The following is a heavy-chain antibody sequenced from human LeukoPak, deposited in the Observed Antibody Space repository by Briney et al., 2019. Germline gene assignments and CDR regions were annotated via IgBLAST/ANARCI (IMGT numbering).Heavy chain of an antibody. J-gene: IGHJ4*02. CDR1: GFTFSSYW. D-gene: IGHD3-10*01. V-gene: IGHV3-33*08. CDR2: IWYDGSNK. Sequence: GGSLRLSCAASGFTFSSYWMSWVRQAPGKGLEWVAVIWYDGSNKYYADSVKGRFTISRDNSKNTLYLQMNSLRAEDTAVYYCASARVADVRWGQGTLVTVSS. CDR3: ASARVADVR.